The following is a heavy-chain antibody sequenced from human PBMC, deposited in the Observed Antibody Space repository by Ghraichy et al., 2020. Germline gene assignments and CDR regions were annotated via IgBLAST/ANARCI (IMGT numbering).Heavy chain of an antibody. CDR3: ARASLLERRYAFDI. J-gene: IGHJ3*02. Sequence: GGSLRLSCAVSGFTFSSYEMNWVRQAPGKGLEWVSYISNSHIPIFYADSVKGRFTISRDNAKNSLYLQMNSLRAEDTAVYYCARASLLERRYAFDIWGQGTRFTVSS. CDR1: GFTFSSYE. D-gene: IGHD3-3*01. CDR2: ISNSHIPI. V-gene: IGHV3-48*03.